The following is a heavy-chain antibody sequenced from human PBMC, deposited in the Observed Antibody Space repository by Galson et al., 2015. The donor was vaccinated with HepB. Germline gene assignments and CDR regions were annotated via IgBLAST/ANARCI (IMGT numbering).Heavy chain of an antibody. J-gene: IGHJ6*03. CDR2: IIPIFGTA. Sequence: SVKVSCKASGGTFSSYAISWVRQAPGQGLEWMGGIIPIFGTANYAQKFQGRVTITADESTSTAYMELSSLRSEDTAVYYCARDIQPGYYYYYMDVWGKGTTVTVSS. V-gene: IGHV1-69*13. D-gene: IGHD1-1*01. CDR3: ARDIQPGYYYYYMDV. CDR1: GGTFSSYA.